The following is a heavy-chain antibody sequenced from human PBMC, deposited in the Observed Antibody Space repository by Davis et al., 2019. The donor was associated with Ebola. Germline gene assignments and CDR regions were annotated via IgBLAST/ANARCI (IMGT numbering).Heavy chain of an antibody. CDR2: VDHSGNT. D-gene: IGHD3-10*01. CDR1: GGTFSDYY. Sequence: MPSETLSLTCAVYGGTFSDYYWTWIRQPLGKGLEWIGEVDHSGNTNYNPSLKSRVTISVDTSKNQFSLKLSSVTAADTAVYYCARDGSGTGYYYYYGMDVWGQGTTVTVSS. V-gene: IGHV4-34*01. J-gene: IGHJ6*02. CDR3: ARDGSGTGYYYYYGMDV.